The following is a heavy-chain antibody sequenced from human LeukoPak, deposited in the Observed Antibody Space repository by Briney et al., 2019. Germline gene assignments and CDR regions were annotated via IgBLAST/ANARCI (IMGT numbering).Heavy chain of an antibody. CDR3: ATGSLGSYYLSLDY. D-gene: IGHD1-26*01. Sequence: ASVKVSCKVSGYTFTELSMHWVRQAPGKGLEWMGGFDPEDGETIYAQKFQGRVTMTEDTSTDTAYMELSSLRSEDTAVYYCATGSLGSYYLSLDYWGQGTLVTVSS. J-gene: IGHJ4*02. CDR1: GYTFTELS. CDR2: FDPEDGET. V-gene: IGHV1-24*01.